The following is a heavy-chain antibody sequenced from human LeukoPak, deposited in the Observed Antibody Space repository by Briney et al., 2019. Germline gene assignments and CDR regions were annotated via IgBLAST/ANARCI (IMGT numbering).Heavy chain of an antibody. Sequence: PGGSLRLSCAASGFTFSSYAMSWVRQAPGKGLEWVSAISGSGGSTNYADSVKGRFTISRDNSKNTLYLQMNSLRAEDTAVYYCAKGLQPYYYGSGSYRYDAFDIWGQGTMVTVSS. CDR2: ISGSGGST. CDR3: AKGLQPYYYGSGSYRYDAFDI. J-gene: IGHJ3*02. D-gene: IGHD3-10*01. CDR1: GFTFSSYA. V-gene: IGHV3-23*01.